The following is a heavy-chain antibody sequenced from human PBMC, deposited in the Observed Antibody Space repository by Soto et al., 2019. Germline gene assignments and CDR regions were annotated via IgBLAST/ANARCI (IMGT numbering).Heavy chain of an antibody. J-gene: IGHJ4*02. V-gene: IGHV4-59*01. CDR1: GGSIVNFY. CDR2: ISYSGNT. Sequence: SETLSLTCTVSGGSIVNFYCSWVRHPPGKGLEWIGYISYSGNTNYNPSLKSRVSISVDTSKNQLSLNLTSVTAADTAVYYCARAPMVLSRSYFDSWGQGTPVTVSS. CDR3: ARAPMVLSRSYFDS. D-gene: IGHD2-8*01.